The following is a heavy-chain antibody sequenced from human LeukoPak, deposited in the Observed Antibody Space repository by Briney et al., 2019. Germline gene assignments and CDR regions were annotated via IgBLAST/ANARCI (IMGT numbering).Heavy chain of an antibody. CDR3: ARDATGYCSSTSCYKDAFDI. D-gene: IGHD2-2*02. J-gene: IGHJ3*02. CDR1: GGSFSSYY. CDR2: IYTSGST. Sequence: PSETLSLTCTVSGGSFSSYYWSWIRQPAGKGLEWIGRIYTSGSTNYNPSLKSRVTMSVDTSKNQFSLKLSSVTAADTAVYYCARDATGYCSSTSCYKDAFDIWGQGTMVTVSS. V-gene: IGHV4-4*07.